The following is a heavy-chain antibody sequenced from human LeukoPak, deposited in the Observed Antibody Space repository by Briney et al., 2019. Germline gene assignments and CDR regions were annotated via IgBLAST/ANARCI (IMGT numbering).Heavy chain of an antibody. J-gene: IGHJ5*02. CDR3: AREGRLNWFDP. CDR2: IYYSGST. D-gene: IGHD2-21*02. V-gene: IGHV4-59*01. CDR1: GGSISSYY. Sequence: SETLFLTCTVSGGSISSYYRSWIRQPPGKGLEWIGYIYYSGSTNYNPSLKSRVTISVDTSKNQFSLKLSSVTAADTAVYYCAREGRLNWFDPWGQGTLVTVSS.